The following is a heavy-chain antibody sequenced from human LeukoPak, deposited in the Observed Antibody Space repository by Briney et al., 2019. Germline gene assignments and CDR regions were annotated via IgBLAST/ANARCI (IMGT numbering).Heavy chain of an antibody. CDR1: RFAVSSNF. CDR3: AKDRETTASGTFDH. V-gene: IGHV3-53*04. Sequence: PGGSLRFSCAASRFAVSSNFMSWVRQAPGKGLEWVSTIYSDGTTYYADSVKGRFTISRHNSKNTLYLQMNSLRGEDTAEYYCAKDRETTASGTFDHWGQGTLVTVSS. J-gene: IGHJ4*02. CDR2: IYSDGTT. D-gene: IGHD6-13*01.